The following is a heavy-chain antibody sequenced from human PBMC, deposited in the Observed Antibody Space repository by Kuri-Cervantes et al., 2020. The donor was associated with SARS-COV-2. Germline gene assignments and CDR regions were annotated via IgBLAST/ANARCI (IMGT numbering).Heavy chain of an antibody. D-gene: IGHD1-26*01. J-gene: IGHJ2*01. CDR1: GFTFSSYS. Sequence: GESLKISCAASGFTFSSYSMNWVRQAPGKGLEWVSSISSSSSYIYYADSVKGRFTISRDNAKNSLYLQMNSLRAEDTAVYYCARGYSGTYYWYFDLWGRGTLVTVSS. CDR2: ISSSSSYI. V-gene: IGHV3-21*01. CDR3: ARGYSGTYYWYFDL.